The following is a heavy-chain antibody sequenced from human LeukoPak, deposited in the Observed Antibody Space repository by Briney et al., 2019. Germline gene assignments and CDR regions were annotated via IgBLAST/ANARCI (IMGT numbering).Heavy chain of an antibody. Sequence: GASVKVSCKVSGYTLTELSMHWVRQAPGEVLEWMGGFDPEDGETIYAQKFQGRVTMTEDTSTDTAYMELSSLRSEDTAVYYCATGMDYGGNNDYWGQGTLVTVSS. CDR2: FDPEDGET. J-gene: IGHJ4*02. V-gene: IGHV1-24*01. D-gene: IGHD4-23*01. CDR3: ATGMDYGGNNDY. CDR1: GYTLTELS.